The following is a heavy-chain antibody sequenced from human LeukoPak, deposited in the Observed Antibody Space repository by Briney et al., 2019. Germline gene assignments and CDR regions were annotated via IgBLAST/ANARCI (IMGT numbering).Heavy chain of an antibody. J-gene: IGHJ6*03. CDR2: IIPIFGTV. CDR3: ARGDGALNHDNYYYYIDV. Sequence: ASVKVSCKASGYTFTSYGINWVRQAPGQGLEWMGGIIPIFGTVNYAQKFQGRVTITTDESTSTAYMELSSLRSEDTAVYYCARGDGALNHDNYYYYIDVWGKGTTVTVSS. V-gene: IGHV1-69*05. CDR1: GYTFTSYG. D-gene: IGHD5-24*01.